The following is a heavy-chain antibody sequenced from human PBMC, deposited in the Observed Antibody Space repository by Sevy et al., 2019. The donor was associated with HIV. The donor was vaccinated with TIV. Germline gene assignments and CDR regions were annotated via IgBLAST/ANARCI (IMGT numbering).Heavy chain of an antibody. Sequence: SETLSLTCTVSGGSISSYYWSWIRQPPGKGLEWIGYIYYSGSTNYNPSLKSRVTISVDTSKNQFSLKLSSVTAADTAVYYCARATYYYYYYMDVWGKGTTVTISS. V-gene: IGHV4-59*01. CDR2: IYYSGST. CDR3: ARATYYYYYYMDV. CDR1: GGSISSYY. J-gene: IGHJ6*03.